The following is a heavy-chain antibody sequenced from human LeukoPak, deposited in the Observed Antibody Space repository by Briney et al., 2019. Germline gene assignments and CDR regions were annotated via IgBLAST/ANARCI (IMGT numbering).Heavy chain of an antibody. CDR3: AREATVPDH. V-gene: IGHV1-46*01. Sequence: ASVKVSCKASGYTFTSYSMHWVRQAPGQGLEWMGIINPSVGSTTYAQRFQGRVTLTRDTSTSTAHMELSSLRFEDTAVYYCAREATVPDHWGQGTLVTVSS. D-gene: IGHD4-17*01. CDR1: GYTFTSYS. CDR2: INPSVGST. J-gene: IGHJ4*02.